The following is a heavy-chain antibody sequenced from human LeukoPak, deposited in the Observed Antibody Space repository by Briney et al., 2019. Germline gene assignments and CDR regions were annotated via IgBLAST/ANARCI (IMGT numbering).Heavy chain of an antibody. V-gene: IGHV1-46*01. J-gene: IGHJ4*02. CDR1: GYRFTSYD. CDR2: INPSGGST. Sequence: ASVKVSCKASGYRFTSYDMHWVRQAPGQGLEWMGIINPSGGSTSYAQRFQGRVAMTRDTSTTTVYMEVNSLTSEDTAVYFCARDGPTAAPFDYWGRGTLVTVSS. CDR3: ARDGPTAAPFDY. D-gene: IGHD2-2*01.